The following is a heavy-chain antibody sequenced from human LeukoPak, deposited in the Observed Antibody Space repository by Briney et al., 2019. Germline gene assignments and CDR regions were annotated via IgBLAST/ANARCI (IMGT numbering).Heavy chain of an antibody. J-gene: IGHJ4*02. CDR1: GYTFTSYY. V-gene: IGHV1-46*01. Sequence: ASVKVSCKASGYTFTSYYMHWVRQAPGQGLEWMGIINPSGGSTSYAQKFQGRVTMTRDTSTSTVYMELSSLRSEDTAVYYCARGVVTYSSSWYELGSDYWGQGTLVTVSS. CDR3: ARGVVTYSSSWYELGSDY. D-gene: IGHD6-13*01. CDR2: INPSGGST.